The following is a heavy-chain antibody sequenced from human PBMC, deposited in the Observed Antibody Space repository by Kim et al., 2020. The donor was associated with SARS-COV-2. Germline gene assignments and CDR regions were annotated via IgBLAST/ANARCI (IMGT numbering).Heavy chain of an antibody. CDR3: ARAPEGYDSSGYYYGDWYFDL. D-gene: IGHD3-22*01. Sequence: SETLSLTCTVSGGSISSYYWSWIRQPPGKGLEWIGYIYYSGSTNYNPSLKSRVTISVDTSKNQFSLKLSSVTAADTAVYYCARAPEGYDSSGYYYGDWYFDLWGRGTLVTVSS. J-gene: IGHJ2*01. V-gene: IGHV4-59*01. CDR1: GGSISSYY. CDR2: IYYSGST.